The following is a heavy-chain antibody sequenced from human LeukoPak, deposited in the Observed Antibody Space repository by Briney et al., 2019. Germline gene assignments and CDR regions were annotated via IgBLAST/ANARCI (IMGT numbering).Heavy chain of an antibody. J-gene: IGHJ5*02. CDR3: ARGVAVAANWFDP. D-gene: IGHD6-19*01. CDR2: IYHSGST. Sequence: PSETLSLTCAVSGYSISSSYYWGWIRQPPGKGLEWIGSIYHSGSTYYNPSLKSRVTISVDTSKSQFSLRLGSVTAADTAVYYCARGVAVAANWFDPWGQGTLVTVSS. CDR1: GYSISSSYY. V-gene: IGHV4-38-2*01.